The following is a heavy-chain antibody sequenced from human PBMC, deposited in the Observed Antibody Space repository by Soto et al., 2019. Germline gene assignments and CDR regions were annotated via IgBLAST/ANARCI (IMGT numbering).Heavy chain of an antibody. D-gene: IGHD2-15*01. J-gene: IGHJ5*02. CDR1: GGTFSSYT. CDR2: IIPILGIA. V-gene: IGHV1-69*08. CDR3: AREEYCSGGSCYPGGRWFDL. Sequence: QVQLVQSGAEVKKPGSSVKVSCKASGGTFSSYTISWVRQAPGQGLEWMGRIIPILGIANYAQKFQGRVTITADKSTSTAYMELSSLRSEDTAVYYCAREEYCSGGSCYPGGRWFDLWGQGTLVTVSS.